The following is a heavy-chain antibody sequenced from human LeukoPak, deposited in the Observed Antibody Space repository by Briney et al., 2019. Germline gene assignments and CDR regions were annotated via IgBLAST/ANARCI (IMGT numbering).Heavy chain of an antibody. J-gene: IGHJ4*02. D-gene: IGHD3-22*01. CDR3: AREFRDYYDSSGYAAWYFDY. CDR1: GYTLTSYG. Sequence: ASVKVSCKASGYTLTSYGISWVRQAPGQGLEWMGWISAYNGNTNYAQKLQGRVTMTTDTSTSTAYMELRSLRSDDTAVYYCAREFRDYYDSSGYAAWYFDYWGQGTLVTVSS. V-gene: IGHV1-18*01. CDR2: ISAYNGNT.